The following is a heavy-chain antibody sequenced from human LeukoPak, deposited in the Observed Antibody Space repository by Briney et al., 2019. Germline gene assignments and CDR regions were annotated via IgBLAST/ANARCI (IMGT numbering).Heavy chain of an antibody. CDR1: GGSVSSYY. Sequence: PSETLSLTCTVSGGSVSSYYWSWIRQPPAKGLEWIGFILYSGTTNYNLTLKSRVTISVDTSKNQFSLKLSSVTAEDTAVYYCARDNDSRDPPHFDYWGQGTLVTVSS. CDR3: ARDNDSRDPPHFDY. V-gene: IGHV4-59*02. J-gene: IGHJ4*02. CDR2: ILYSGTT. D-gene: IGHD3-16*01.